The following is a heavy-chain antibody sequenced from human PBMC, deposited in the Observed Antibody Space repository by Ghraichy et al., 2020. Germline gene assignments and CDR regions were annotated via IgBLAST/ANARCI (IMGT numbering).Heavy chain of an antibody. V-gene: IGHV3-23*01. CDR3: AKDLVPAESNWFDP. D-gene: IGHD2-2*01. Sequence: AGSLRLSCAASGFTFSSYAMSWVRQAPGKGLEWVSAISGSGGSTYYADSVKGRFTISRDNSKNTLYLQMNSLRAEDTAVYYCAKDLVPAESNWFDPWGQGTLVTVSS. J-gene: IGHJ5*02. CDR1: GFTFSSYA. CDR2: ISGSGGST.